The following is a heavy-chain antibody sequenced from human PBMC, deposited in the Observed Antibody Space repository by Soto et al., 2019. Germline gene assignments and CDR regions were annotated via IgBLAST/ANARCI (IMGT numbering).Heavy chain of an antibody. Sequence: EVQLLESGGGLVQPGGSLRLSCAASGFTFSSYAMSWVRQAPGKGLEWVSAISGSGGSTYYADSVKGRFTISRDNSKKTLYLQMNGLRAEDMAVYYCAYSSTPFDYWGQGTLVTVSS. V-gene: IGHV3-23*01. J-gene: IGHJ4*02. CDR1: GFTFSSYA. CDR2: ISGSGGST. D-gene: IGHD6-13*01. CDR3: AYSSTPFDY.